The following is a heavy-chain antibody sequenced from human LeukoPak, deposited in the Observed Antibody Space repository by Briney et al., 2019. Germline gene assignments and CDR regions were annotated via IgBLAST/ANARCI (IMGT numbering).Heavy chain of an antibody. Sequence: ASVKVSCKASGYTFTSYAMHWVRQAARQELKWMGWINTNTGNPTYAQGFTGRFVFSLEASVSTAYLQISSLKAEDTAVDYCARGVYYGSSGYYYVHFGDFDYWGQGTLVTVSS. V-gene: IGHV7-4-1*02. CDR1: GYTFTSYA. D-gene: IGHD3-22*01. CDR2: INTNTGNP. CDR3: ARGVYYGSSGYYYVHFGDFDY. J-gene: IGHJ4*02.